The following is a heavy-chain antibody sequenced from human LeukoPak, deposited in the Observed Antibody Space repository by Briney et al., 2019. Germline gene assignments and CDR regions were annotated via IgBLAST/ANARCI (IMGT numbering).Heavy chain of an antibody. Sequence: GASVKVSCKASEYTFTGYYMHWVRQAPGQGLEWMGWINPNSGGTNYAQKFQGRVTMTRDTSISTAYMELSRLRSDDTAVYYCASTLGYCSSTSCYFVDWFDPWGQGTLVTVSS. CDR1: EYTFTGYY. D-gene: IGHD2-2*01. V-gene: IGHV1-2*02. CDR3: ASTLGYCSSTSCYFVDWFDP. J-gene: IGHJ5*02. CDR2: INPNSGGT.